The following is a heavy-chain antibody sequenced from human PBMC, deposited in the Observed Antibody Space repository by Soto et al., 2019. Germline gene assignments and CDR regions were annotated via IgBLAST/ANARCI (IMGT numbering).Heavy chain of an antibody. V-gene: IGHV3-30-3*01. Sequence: PGGSLRLSCAASGFTFSSYAMHWVRQAPGKGLEWVAVISYDGSNKYYADSVKGRFTISRDNSKNTLYLQMNSLRAEDTAVYYCARDRPDGTNWFDPWGQGTLVTVSS. CDR1: GFTFSSYA. D-gene: IGHD1-1*01. CDR2: ISYDGSNK. CDR3: ARDRPDGTNWFDP. J-gene: IGHJ5*02.